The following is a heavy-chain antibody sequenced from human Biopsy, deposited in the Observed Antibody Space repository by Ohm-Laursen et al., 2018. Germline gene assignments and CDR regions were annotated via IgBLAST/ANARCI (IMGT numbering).Heavy chain of an antibody. J-gene: IGHJ4*02. Sequence: TLSLTCTVSGGSFTGHYWSWIRQPPGQGRERTGHIPYTGYTSYNASLKSRVTISVDTSRNHSPLRLSSLTAADTPVYHRAGGSNDFGGLYFPRWGQGTLLTVSS. D-gene: IGHD4-23*01. CDR2: IPYTGYT. V-gene: IGHV4-59*11. CDR1: GGSFTGHY. CDR3: AGGSNDFGGLYFPR.